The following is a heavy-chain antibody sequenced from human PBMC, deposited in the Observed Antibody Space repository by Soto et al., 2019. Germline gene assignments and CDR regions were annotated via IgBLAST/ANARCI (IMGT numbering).Heavy chain of an antibody. CDR2: IKSKADGETK. J-gene: IGHJ5*02. CDR1: GFTFSHAW. V-gene: IGHV3-15*01. D-gene: IGHD2-15*01. CDR3: CVVKRLDQYSTSGYWFDP. Sequence: GGSLRLSCAASGFTFSHAWMSWVRQAPGKGLEWVGRIKSKADGETKDYDAPVRGRFTISRDDAKDTLYLQMNSLRIEDTAVYYCCVVKRLDQYSTSGYWFDPWGPGTLVTVSS.